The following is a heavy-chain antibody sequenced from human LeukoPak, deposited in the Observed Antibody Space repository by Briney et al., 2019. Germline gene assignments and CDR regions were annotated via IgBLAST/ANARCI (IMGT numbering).Heavy chain of an antibody. CDR1: GFTFSSYE. J-gene: IGHJ5*02. V-gene: IGHV3-74*01. CDR3: ARIGPSFLSTGTAP. D-gene: IGHD1-1*01. Sequence: GGSLRLSCAASGFTFSSYEMNWVRQAPGKGLVWVSRINSDGSSTSYADSVKGRFTISRDNAKNTLYLQMNSLRAEDTAVYYCARIGPSFLSTGTAPWGQGTLVTVSS. CDR2: INSDGSST.